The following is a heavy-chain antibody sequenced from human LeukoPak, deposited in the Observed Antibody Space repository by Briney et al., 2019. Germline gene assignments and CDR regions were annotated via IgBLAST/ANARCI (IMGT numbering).Heavy chain of an antibody. CDR3: ANSDY. Sequence: GGSLRLSCAASGFTFSSYGMHWVRQAPGKGLEWVAVISYDGSNKYYADSVKGRFTISRDNSKNTLYLQMNSLRAEDTAAYYCANSDYWGQGTLVTVSS. CDR2: ISYDGSNK. J-gene: IGHJ4*02. V-gene: IGHV3-30*18. CDR1: GFTFSSYG.